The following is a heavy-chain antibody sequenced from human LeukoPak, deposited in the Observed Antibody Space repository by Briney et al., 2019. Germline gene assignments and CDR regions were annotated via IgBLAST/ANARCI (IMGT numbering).Heavy chain of an antibody. Sequence: QSGGSLRLSCAASGFTFSSYGMHWVRQAPGKGLEWVAFIRYDGSNKYYADSVKGRFIVSRDNSRNTVYLQMNSLRLEDRALYHCVRDPIPGYPDYFDSWGRGTLVTVSS. CDR2: IRYDGSNK. CDR3: VRDPIPGYPDYFDS. D-gene: IGHD2-15*01. CDR1: GFTFSSYG. J-gene: IGHJ4*02. V-gene: IGHV3-30*02.